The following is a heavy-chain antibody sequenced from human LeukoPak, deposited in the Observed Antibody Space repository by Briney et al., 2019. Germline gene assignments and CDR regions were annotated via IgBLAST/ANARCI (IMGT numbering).Heavy chain of an antibody. J-gene: IGHJ4*02. CDR3: ARTSRDSSSWYSFDY. D-gene: IGHD6-13*01. V-gene: IGHV3-23*01. CDR1: GFTLSSYA. CDR2: ISGGGGTK. Sequence: GKSLRLSCAASGFTLSSYAMTWVRRAPGKGLEWVSAISGGGGTKYYADSVKGRFTVSRDNSKNTLYLLMNSLRAEDTAVYYCARTSRDSSSWYSFDYWGQGTLVTVSS.